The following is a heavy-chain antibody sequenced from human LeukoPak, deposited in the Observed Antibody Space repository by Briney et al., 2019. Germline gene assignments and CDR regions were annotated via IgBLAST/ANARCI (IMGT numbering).Heavy chain of an antibody. D-gene: IGHD3-3*01. Sequence: SETLSLTCTVSGDSISTGGYYWTWIRQHPGKGLEWIGYIYYSGSTDYNPSLRSRLNISIDTSKNQFSLKPTSVTAADTAVYYCAREITIFGTVMGFDTWGPGTAVTVSS. V-gene: IGHV4-31*03. CDR3: AREITIFGTVMGFDT. CDR1: GDSISTGGYY. J-gene: IGHJ5*02. CDR2: IYYSGST.